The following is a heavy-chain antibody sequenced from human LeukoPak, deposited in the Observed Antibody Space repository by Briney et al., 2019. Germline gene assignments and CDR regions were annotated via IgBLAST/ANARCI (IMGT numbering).Heavy chain of an antibody. CDR1: GFTFSSYG. D-gene: IGHD1-7*01. V-gene: IGHV3-23*01. J-gene: IGHJ4*02. CDR3: ASYNWNFLNDY. Sequence: PGGSLRLSCAASGFTFSSYGMTWVRQAPGKGLEWVSTISDSGGSTPYADSVKGRFTISRDNSKNTLYLQMNSLRAEDTAVYYCASYNWNFLNDYWGQGTLVTVSS. CDR2: ISDSGGST.